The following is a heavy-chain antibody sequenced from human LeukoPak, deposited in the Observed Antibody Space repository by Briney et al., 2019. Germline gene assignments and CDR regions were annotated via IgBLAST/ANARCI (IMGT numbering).Heavy chain of an antibody. V-gene: IGHV1-18*01. J-gene: IGHJ5*02. CDR2: ISAYNGNT. Sequence: ASVKVSCKASGYTFTSYGISWVRQAPGQGLEWMGWISAYNGNTNYAQKLQGRVTMTTDTSTSTAYMELRSLRSDDTAVYYCARDLYCSSTSCYRWWSNRFDPWGQGTLVAVSS. D-gene: IGHD2-2*02. CDR1: GYTFTSYG. CDR3: ARDLYCSSTSCYRWWSNRFDP.